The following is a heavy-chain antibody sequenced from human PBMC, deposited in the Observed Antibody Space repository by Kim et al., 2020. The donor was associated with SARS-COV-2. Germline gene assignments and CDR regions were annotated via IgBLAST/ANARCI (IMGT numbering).Heavy chain of an antibody. V-gene: IGHV3-7*01. Sequence: SGQTYVDSVKGRFTISRDNAKNSLYLQMNSLRAEDTAVYYCAREAGNASWGQGTLVTVSS. CDR3: AREAGNAS. J-gene: IGHJ5*02. CDR2: SGQ. D-gene: IGHD2-2*01.